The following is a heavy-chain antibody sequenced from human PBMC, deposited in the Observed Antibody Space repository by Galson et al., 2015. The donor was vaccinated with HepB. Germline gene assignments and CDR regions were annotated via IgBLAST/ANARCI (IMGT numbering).Heavy chain of an antibody. CDR1: EYSFTSYW. CDR3: ARPNRVYDFWSGYYDGDAFDI. D-gene: IGHD3-3*01. V-gene: IGHV5-51*03. CDR2: IYPGDSDT. Sequence: QSGAEVKKPGESLKISCKGSEYSFTSYWIGWVRQMPGKGLEWMVIIYPGDSDTRYSPSFQGQVTISADKSISTAYLQWSSLKASDTAMYYCARPNRVYDFWSGYYDGDAFDIWGQGTMVTVSS. J-gene: IGHJ3*02.